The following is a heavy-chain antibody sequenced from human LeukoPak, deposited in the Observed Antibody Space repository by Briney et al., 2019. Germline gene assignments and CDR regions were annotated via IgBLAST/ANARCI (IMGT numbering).Heavy chain of an antibody. CDR1: GFTFSKYT. D-gene: IGHD6-6*01. Sequence: GGSLRLSCVASGFTFSKYTMSWVRQAPGKGLEWVAVISYDGSNKYYADSVKGRFTISRDNSKNTLYLQMNSLRAEDTAVYYCAKDGRSSSFDYWGQGTLVTVSS. J-gene: IGHJ4*02. CDR2: ISYDGSNK. CDR3: AKDGRSSSFDY. V-gene: IGHV3-30*18.